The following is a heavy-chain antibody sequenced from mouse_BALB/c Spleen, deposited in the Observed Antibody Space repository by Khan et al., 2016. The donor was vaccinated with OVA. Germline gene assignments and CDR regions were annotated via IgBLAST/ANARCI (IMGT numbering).Heavy chain of an antibody. V-gene: IGHV6-6*02. J-gene: IGHJ4*01. CDR3: SKTVQTTFYSIEY. CDR1: GFTFNNYW. Sequence: EVKLEESGGGLVQPGGSMKLSCVASGFTFNNYWMNWVRQSLEKGLDCVAEIRLNSNNYATYYAESVHGRFTISRDDSKSSVCLLMNNLRAEDTGIYQRSKTVQTTFYSIEYWRQGTSVTISS. D-gene: IGHD3-2*02. CDR2: IRLNSNNYAT.